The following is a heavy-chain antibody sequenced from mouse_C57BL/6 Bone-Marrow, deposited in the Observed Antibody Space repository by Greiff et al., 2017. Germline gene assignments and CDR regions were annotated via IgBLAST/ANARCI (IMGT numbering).Heavy chain of an antibody. V-gene: IGHV1-55*01. J-gene: IGHJ3*01. CDR2: IYPGSGST. CDR3: ARSYDYDRSWFAY. CDR1: GYTFTSYW. Sequence: VQLQQPGAELVKPGASVKMSCKASGYTFTSYWITWVKQRPGQGLEWIGDIYPGSGSTNYNEKFKRKATLTVDTSSSTAYMQLSSLTSEDSAVYYCARSYDYDRSWFAYWGQGTLVTVSA. D-gene: IGHD2-4*01.